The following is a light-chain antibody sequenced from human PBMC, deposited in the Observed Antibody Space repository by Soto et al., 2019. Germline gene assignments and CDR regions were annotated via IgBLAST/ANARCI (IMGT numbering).Light chain of an antibody. CDR2: GAS. CDR3: QQYNSWPPSYT. Sequence: EIVMTQSPATLSVSLGDRATLSCRASQSVSSYLAWYQQKPGQAPRLLIYGASTRATGIPARFSGSGSETDFTLTISSLLSEDFAIYYCQQYNSWPPSYTFGQGTKLEIK. CDR1: QSVSSY. J-gene: IGKJ2*01. V-gene: IGKV3-15*01.